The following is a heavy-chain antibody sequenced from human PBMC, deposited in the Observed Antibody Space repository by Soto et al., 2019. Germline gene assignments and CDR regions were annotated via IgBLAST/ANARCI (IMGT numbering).Heavy chain of an antibody. CDR3: AQRHTGSYFDVYSWFDP. V-gene: IGHV5-51*01. J-gene: IGHJ5*02. CDR1: GYSFTSYW. Sequence: GESLKISCKASGYSFTSYWIAWVRQTPGKGLEWMGIINPGNSDTRSSPSFQGLVTISAYWPSGTTYLTLSRLKAPASGTYYCAQRHTGSYFDVYSWFDPWGQGTQVTVSS. D-gene: IGHD1-26*01. CDR2: INPGNSDT.